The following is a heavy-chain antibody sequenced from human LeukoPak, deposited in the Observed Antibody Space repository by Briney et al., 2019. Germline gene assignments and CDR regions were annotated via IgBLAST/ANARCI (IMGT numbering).Heavy chain of an antibody. Sequence: GVSVKVSCKASGYTFTNYAMNWVRQAPGQGLEWMGWINTNTGNPTYAQDFTGRFVFSLDTSVSTAYLQISSLKTEDTAVYYCARGNYYVDYWGQGTLVTVSS. CDR3: ARGNYYVDY. CDR1: GYTFTNYA. V-gene: IGHV7-4-1*02. CDR2: INTNTGNP. J-gene: IGHJ4*02. D-gene: IGHD3-10*01.